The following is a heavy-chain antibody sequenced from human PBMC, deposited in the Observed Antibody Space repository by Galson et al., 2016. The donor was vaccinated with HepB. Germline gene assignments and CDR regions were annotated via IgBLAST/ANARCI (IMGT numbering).Heavy chain of an antibody. D-gene: IGHD3-9*01. V-gene: IGHV1-3*04. CDR1: GYTFTSYA. CDR3: ARGSGYYDILTGYYYY. Sequence: SVKVSCKASGYTFTSYAMHWVRQAPGQRPEWMGWINTGNGNTKYSQRLQGRVTINRDASASTVYMDLSSLRSEDTAVYYCARGSGYYDILTGYYYYWGQGTLVTVSS. CDR2: INTGNGNT. J-gene: IGHJ4*02.